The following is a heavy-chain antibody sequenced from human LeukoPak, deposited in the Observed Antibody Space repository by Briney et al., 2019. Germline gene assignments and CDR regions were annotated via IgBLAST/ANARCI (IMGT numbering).Heavy chain of an antibody. Sequence: SETLSLTCTVSGGSISYHFWNWIRQPPGKGLEWIGEISDSGNTRYNPSFKSRVTISLDTSKNQFSLRLTSVTAADTAVYYCARDEGGTGTSELDYWGQGTLVTVSS. D-gene: IGHD1-7*01. V-gene: IGHV4-59*11. J-gene: IGHJ4*02. CDR3: ARDEGGTGTSELDY. CDR2: ISDSGNT. CDR1: GGSISYHF.